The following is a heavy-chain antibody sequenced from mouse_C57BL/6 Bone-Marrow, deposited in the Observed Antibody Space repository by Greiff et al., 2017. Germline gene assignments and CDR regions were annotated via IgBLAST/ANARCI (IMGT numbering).Heavy chain of an antibody. V-gene: IGHV1-76*01. CDR2: RYPGSGNT. J-gene: IGHJ3*01. CDR3: AGSDYYDSSGFAY. CDR1: GYTFTDYY. Sequence: QVQLQQSGAELVRPGASVKLSCKASGYTFTDYYINWVKQRPGQGLEWIARRYPGSGNTYYNEKFKGKATLTAEKSSSTAYMQLSSLPSEDSAVYFWAGSDYYDSSGFAYWGQGTLVTVSA. D-gene: IGHD1-1*01.